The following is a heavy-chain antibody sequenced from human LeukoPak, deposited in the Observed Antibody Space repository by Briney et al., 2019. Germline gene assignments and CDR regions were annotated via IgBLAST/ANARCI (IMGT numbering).Heavy chain of an antibody. CDR2: IYSDGST. D-gene: IGHD6-19*01. CDR3: ARERNLEIAVAGTIFNY. J-gene: IGHJ4*02. V-gene: IGHV3-66*01. CDR1: GFTVSSNY. Sequence: GGSLRLSCAASGFTVSSNYMSRVRQAPGKGLEWVSVIYSDGSTYYADSVKGRFTISRDNSKNTVYLQMKSLRAEDTAVYYCARERNLEIAVAGTIFNYWGQGTLVTVSS.